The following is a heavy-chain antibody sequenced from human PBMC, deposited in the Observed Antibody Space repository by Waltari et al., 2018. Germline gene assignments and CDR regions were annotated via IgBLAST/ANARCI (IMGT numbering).Heavy chain of an antibody. CDR1: GLLSDTYT. J-gene: IGHJ4*01. Sequence: QGQLVESGGGGVQPGRARSLSCVGSGLLSDTYTPPWHRRAPGKGLEWVAVISYIGSDTYYADSVKGRFTISRDNSKDTVYLQMNSLRSEDTAVYYCATELAWNFGGRFYFERWGHGTLVAVSS. V-gene: IGHV3-30-3*01. CDR3: ATELAWNFGGRFYFER. D-gene: IGHD1-7*01. CDR2: ISYIGSDT.